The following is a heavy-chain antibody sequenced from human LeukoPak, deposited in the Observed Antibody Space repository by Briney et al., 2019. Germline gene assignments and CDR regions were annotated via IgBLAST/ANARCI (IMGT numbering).Heavy chain of an antibody. CDR2: IYPGDSDT. V-gene: IGHV5-51*04. J-gene: IGHJ6*02. D-gene: IGHD5-18*01. CDR1: GYSFTSYW. CDR3: ARLTRDTAMITGMDV. Sequence: GESLKISCEGSGYSFTSYWIVWVRQMPGKGLECMGIIYPGDSDTRYSPSFQGQVTISADKPITTAYLQWSSLKASDTAIYYCARLTRDTAMITGMDVWGQGTTVTVSS.